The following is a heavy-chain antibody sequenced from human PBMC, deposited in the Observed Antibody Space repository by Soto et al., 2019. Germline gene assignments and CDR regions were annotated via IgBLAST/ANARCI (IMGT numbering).Heavy chain of an antibody. CDR3: ARDRPYAFNY. V-gene: IGHV3-30-3*01. J-gene: IGHJ4*02. CDR1: GFTFSSYA. CDR2: ISYDGSNK. D-gene: IGHD6-6*01. Sequence: PGGSLRLSCAASGFTFSSYAMHWVRQAPGRGLEWVAVISYDGSNKYYADSVKGRFTISRDNSKNTLYLQMNSLRAEDTAVYYCARDRPYAFNYWGQGTLDTVSS.